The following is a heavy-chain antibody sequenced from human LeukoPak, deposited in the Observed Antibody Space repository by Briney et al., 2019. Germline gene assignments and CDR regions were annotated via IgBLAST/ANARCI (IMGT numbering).Heavy chain of an antibody. Sequence: GGSLRLSCAASGFTVSSNEMSWVRQAPGKGLEWVSYISSSGSTIYYADSVKGRFTISRDNAKNSLYLQMNSLRAEDTAVYYCAELGITMIGGVWGKGTTVTVSS. V-gene: IGHV3-48*03. CDR1: GFTVSSNE. CDR3: AELGITMIGGV. D-gene: IGHD3-10*02. CDR2: ISSSGSTI. J-gene: IGHJ6*04.